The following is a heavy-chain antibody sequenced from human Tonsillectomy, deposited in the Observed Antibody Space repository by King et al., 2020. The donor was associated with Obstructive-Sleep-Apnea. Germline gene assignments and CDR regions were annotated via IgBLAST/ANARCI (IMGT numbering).Heavy chain of an antibody. CDR1: GFTFSTYS. CDR2: ISSGGSNT. D-gene: IGHD4-11*01. V-gene: IGHV3-48*01. CDR3: ARKEETYTNWFDP. J-gene: IGHJ5*02. Sequence: VQLVESGGGLVQPGGSLRLSCAASGFTFSTYSMHWVRQAAGKGLEWSSYISSGGSNTFYADSVKCRFSISRDNAKNSLYLQMNSLRAEDTAVYYCARKEETYTNWFDPWGQGTLVTVSS.